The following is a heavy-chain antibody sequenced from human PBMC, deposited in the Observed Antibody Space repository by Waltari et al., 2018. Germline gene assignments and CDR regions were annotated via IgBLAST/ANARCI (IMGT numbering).Heavy chain of an antibody. CDR2: INRSGRT. CDR3: ARDRGRGIYLDS. V-gene: IGHV4-4*02. Sequence: SSYWWSWVRQSPGKGLEWIGQINRSGRTNYHPTFETRVIVSIDTSNNQFSLKFPSATAADTAVYYCARDRGRGIYLDSWGQGTLVTVSP. CDR1: SSYW. J-gene: IGHJ4*02. D-gene: IGHD2-15*01.